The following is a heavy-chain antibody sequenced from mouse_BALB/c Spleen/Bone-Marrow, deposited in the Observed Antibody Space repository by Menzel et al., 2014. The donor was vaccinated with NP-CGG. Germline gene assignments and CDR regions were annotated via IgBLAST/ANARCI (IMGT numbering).Heavy chain of an antibody. D-gene: IGHD2-4*01. Sequence: EVKLQESGTGLVKPSQSLSLTCSVTGYSITSNFYWNWIRQFPGNKLEWMGYISYDGSNNYNPSLKNRISITRDTSKNQFFLKLHSVTTEDTATYYCARDYDYAWFAYWGHGTLVTVSA. CDR1: GYSITSNFY. CDR3: ARDYDYAWFAY. J-gene: IGHJ3*01. CDR2: ISYDGSN. V-gene: IGHV3-6*02.